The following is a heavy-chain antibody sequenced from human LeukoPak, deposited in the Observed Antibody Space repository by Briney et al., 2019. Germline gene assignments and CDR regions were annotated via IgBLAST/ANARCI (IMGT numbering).Heavy chain of an antibody. D-gene: IGHD3-3*01. CDR3: TRGWSRDY. CDR2: IRSKAYGGTT. Sequence: SGGSLRLSCTASGFTFGDYAMSWVCQAPGKGLEWVGFIRSKAYGGTTEYAASVKGRFTISRDDSKSIAYLQMNSLKTEGTAVYYCTRGWSRDYWGQGTLVTVSS. CDR1: GFTFGDYA. J-gene: IGHJ4*02. V-gene: IGHV3-49*04.